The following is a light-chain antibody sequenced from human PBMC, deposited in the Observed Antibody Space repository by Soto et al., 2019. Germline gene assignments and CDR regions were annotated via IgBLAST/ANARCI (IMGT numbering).Light chain of an antibody. CDR2: GVK. J-gene: IGLJ1*01. V-gene: IGLV2-14*01. CDR1: GRDSGAYDY. CDR3: SSYTTSYFYV. Sequence: QSVLTQPASVSGSPGQSITISCTGSGRDSGAYDYVSWYQQHPGKAPKLLIYGVKNRPSGVSYRFSASKSAFTASLTISGLQVEDEAHYYCSSYTTSYFYVFGPGTKVTVL.